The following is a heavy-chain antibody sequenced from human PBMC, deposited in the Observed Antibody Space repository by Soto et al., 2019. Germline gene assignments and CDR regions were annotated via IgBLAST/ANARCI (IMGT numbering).Heavy chain of an antibody. V-gene: IGHV4-34*01. Sequence: ETLSLTCAVYGGSFSGYYWSWIRQPPGKGLEWIGEINHSGSTNYNPSLKSRVTMSVDTSKNQFSLKLSSVTAADTAVYYCARGLVKVPSYYYYGMDVWGQGTTVTVSS. CDR3: ARGLVKVPSYYYYGMDV. CDR1: GGSFSGYY. J-gene: IGHJ6*02. CDR2: INHSGST.